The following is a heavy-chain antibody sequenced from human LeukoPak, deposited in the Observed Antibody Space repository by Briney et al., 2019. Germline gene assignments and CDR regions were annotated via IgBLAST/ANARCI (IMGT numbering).Heavy chain of an antibody. CDR2: ISSSSNYI. V-gene: IGHV3-21*01. CDR1: GFTFSSYS. CDR3: AELGITMIGGV. D-gene: IGHD3-10*02. J-gene: IGHJ6*04. Sequence: GGSLRLPCAASGFTFSSYSMNWVRQAPGKGLEWVSSISSSSNYIYYADSVKGRFTISRDNAKNSLYLQMNSLRAEDTAVYYCAELGITMIGGVWGKGTTVTISS.